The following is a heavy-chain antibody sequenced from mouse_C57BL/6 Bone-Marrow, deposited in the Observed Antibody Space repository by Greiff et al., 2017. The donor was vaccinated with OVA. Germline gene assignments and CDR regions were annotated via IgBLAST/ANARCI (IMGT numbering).Heavy chain of an antibody. Sequence: VQLQQSGPGLVQPSQCLSITCTVSGFSLTSYGVHWVRQSPGKGLEWLGVIWSGGSTDYNAAFISSLSISTDNSKSQVFFKMNSLQADDTAIYYCAPQTAQATAMDYWGQGTSVTVSS. CDR2: IWSGGST. J-gene: IGHJ4*01. D-gene: IGHD3-2*02. CDR3: APQTAQATAMDY. V-gene: IGHV2-2*01. CDR1: GFSLTSYG.